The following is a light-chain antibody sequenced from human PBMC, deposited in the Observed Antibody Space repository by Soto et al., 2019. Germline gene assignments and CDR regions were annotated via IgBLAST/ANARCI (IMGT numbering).Light chain of an antibody. Sequence: DIQMTQSPSSLSASVGDRVTITCRASQGIRKDLGWYQQKSGKAPKRLIYAASSLQSGVPSRFSGSGSRTEFTLTLSSLQPEDFATYYCLQDNSYPFTFGGGTKVEIK. CDR2: AAS. CDR1: QGIRKD. CDR3: LQDNSYPFT. J-gene: IGKJ4*01. V-gene: IGKV1-17*01.